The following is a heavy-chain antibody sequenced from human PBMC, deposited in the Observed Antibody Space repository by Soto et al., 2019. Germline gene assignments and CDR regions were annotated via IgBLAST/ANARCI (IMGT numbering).Heavy chain of an antibody. CDR2: IYWDDDK. Sequence: QITLKESGPTLVKPTQTLTLTCTFSGFSLSTSGVCVGWIRQPPGKALEWLAVIYWDDDKYYTPSLKSRLTITKDTSKNQVVLTMTNMDPVDTATYYCAHRRVAYGMDVWGQGTTVTVSS. CDR3: AHRRVAYGMDV. J-gene: IGHJ6*02. CDR1: GFSLSTSGVC. V-gene: IGHV2-5*02.